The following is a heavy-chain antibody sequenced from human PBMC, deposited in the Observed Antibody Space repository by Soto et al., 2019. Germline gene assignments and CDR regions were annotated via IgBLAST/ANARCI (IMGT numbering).Heavy chain of an antibody. CDR2: ISGSGGST. CDR1: GFTFSSYA. D-gene: IGHD2-2*01. V-gene: IGHV3-23*01. CDR3: AKGFNPVVPAAMWTEYYFDY. Sequence: GGSLRLSCAASGFTFSSYAMSWVRQAPGKGLEWVSAISGSGGSTYYADSGKGRFTISRDNSKNTLYLQMNSLRAEDTAVYYCAKGFNPVVPAAMWTEYYFDYWGQGTLVTVSS. J-gene: IGHJ4*02.